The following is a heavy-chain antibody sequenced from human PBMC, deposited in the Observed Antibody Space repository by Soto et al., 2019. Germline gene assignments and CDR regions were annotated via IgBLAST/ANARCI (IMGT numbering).Heavy chain of an antibody. CDR1: GFTFSSYA. Sequence: EVQLVESGGGLVQPGGSLRLSCAASGFTFSSYAMHWVRQAPGKGLEYVSAIRSNGGSTYYANSVKGRFTISRDNSKNTLDLQMGSLRAEDRAVYYCASSYYDILTGDYSNYYYGMDVWGQGTTVTVSS. V-gene: IGHV3-64*01. CDR3: ASSYYDILTGDYSNYYYGMDV. J-gene: IGHJ6*02. D-gene: IGHD3-9*01. CDR2: IRSNGGST.